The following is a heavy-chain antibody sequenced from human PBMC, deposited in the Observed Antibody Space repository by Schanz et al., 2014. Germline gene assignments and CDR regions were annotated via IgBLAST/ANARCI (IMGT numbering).Heavy chain of an antibody. J-gene: IGHJ6*02. CDR3: ARVLYFGPGIAYYGVDV. D-gene: IGHD3-10*01. Sequence: QAQLVQSGAEVKRSGASVKISCKASRYDFRDYYVQWVRQAPGYGLEWVGRMNPKNGATIYAQKFQGRVSMTRDMFTSTAYMKVRSLRHDDTALYYCARVLYFGPGIAYYGVDVWGQGTAVSVS. CDR2: MNPKNGAT. V-gene: IGHV1-2*06. CDR1: RYDFRDYY.